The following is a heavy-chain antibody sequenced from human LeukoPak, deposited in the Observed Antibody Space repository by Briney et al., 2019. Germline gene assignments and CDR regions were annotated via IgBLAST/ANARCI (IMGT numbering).Heavy chain of an antibody. CDR2: ISGSGGST. J-gene: IGHJ4*02. V-gene: IGHV3-23*01. Sequence: GGPLRLSCAASGFTFSRYGMSWVRRAPGKGREGVSAISGSGGSTYYPDSVKGHFPIPSDNPKTPLNLQMKSRRTEAPAVYDCAKDLRDYGVLYYFDYWRQGTLVSVSS. CDR3: AKDLRDYGVLYYFDY. CDR1: GFTFSRYG. D-gene: IGHD4-17*01.